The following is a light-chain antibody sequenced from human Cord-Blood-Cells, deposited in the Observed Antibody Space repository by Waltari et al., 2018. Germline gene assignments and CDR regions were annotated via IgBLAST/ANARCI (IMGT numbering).Light chain of an antibody. CDR2: DAS. CDR3: QQRSNWPPIT. CDR1: QSVSSY. J-gene: IGKJ5*01. Sequence: EIVLTQSPATLSLSPGGRATLSCRASQSVSSYLAWYQQKPGQAPRLLIYDASNRATGIPARFSGSGSGTDFTRTISSLEPEDFAVYYCQQRSNWPPITFGQGTRLEIK. V-gene: IGKV3-11*01.